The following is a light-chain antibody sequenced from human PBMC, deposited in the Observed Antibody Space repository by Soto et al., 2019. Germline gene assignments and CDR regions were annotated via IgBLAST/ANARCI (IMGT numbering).Light chain of an antibody. J-gene: IGLJ2*01. CDR1: SSDIGTYNS. Sequence: QSALTQPASVSGSPGQSITISCTGTSSDIGTYNSVSWYQQHAGKVPKLMIYDVTNRPSGVSDRFSGSKSGNTASLTISGLQAEDEAYYYCTSYTTSSTLVFGGGTQLTVL. CDR3: TSYTTSSTLV. V-gene: IGLV2-14*01. CDR2: DVT.